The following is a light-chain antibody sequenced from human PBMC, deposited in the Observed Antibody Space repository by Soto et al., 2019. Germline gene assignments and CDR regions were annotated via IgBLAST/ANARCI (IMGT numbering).Light chain of an antibody. J-gene: IGLJ1*01. V-gene: IGLV2-23*01. Sequence: QSVLTQPASVSGSPGQSITISCSGTSSNIGGYNVVSWYQQHPGKAPKVIVYEGIKRPSGVSDRFSGSTSGSTAAQTISGVQAEDEAEYYCCPCVCETSYVLGRGTKVTGL. CDR3: CPCVCETSYV. CDR1: SSNIGGYNV. CDR2: EGI.